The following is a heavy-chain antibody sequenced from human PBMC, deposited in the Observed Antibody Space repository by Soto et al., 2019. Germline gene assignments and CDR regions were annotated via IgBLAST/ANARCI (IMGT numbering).Heavy chain of an antibody. D-gene: IGHD3-10*01. Sequence: QITLKESGPTLVKPTQTLTLTCTFSGFSLRTSGVGVAWIRQPPGKALEWLALIYWDDGQRYSPSLKSSLTHTKDTSKNQVVLTMTSMDPVDTATYYCAHVFSSNSESYNYFDYWGQGTLVTVSS. CDR1: GFSLRTSGVG. J-gene: IGHJ4*02. CDR3: AHVFSSNSESYNYFDY. CDR2: IYWDDGQ. V-gene: IGHV2-5*02.